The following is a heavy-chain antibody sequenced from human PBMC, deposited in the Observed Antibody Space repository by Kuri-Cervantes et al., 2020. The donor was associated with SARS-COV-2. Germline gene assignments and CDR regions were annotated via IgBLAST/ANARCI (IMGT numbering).Heavy chain of an antibody. CDR3: ARGEGSRGLMVVLGWRGAGRLDF. V-gene: IGHV1-18*04. CDR2: ISGYNGNT. Sequence: ASVKVSCKASGYNFNISGIHWVRQAPGQGLEWMGWISGYNGNTNYAQNFQGRVTMTTDTSTSTAYMELSRLTSDDTAVYYCARGEGSRGLMVVLGWRGAGRLDFWGQGTLVTVSS. D-gene: IGHD3-10*01. CDR1: GYNFNISG. J-gene: IGHJ4*02.